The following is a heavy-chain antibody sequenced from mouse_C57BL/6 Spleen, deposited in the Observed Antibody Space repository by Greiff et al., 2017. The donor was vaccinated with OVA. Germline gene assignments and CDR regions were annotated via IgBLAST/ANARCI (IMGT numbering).Heavy chain of an antibody. CDR3: AREGMSYGSSYGYDAMDY. V-gene: IGHV1-64*01. CDR2: IHPTSGYT. J-gene: IGHJ4*01. CDR1: GYTFTSYW. D-gene: IGHD1-1*01. Sequence: QVQLQQPGAELVKPGASVKLSCKASGYTFTSYWMHWVKQRPGQGLEWLGMIHPTSGYTNYNEQFKGKATLTVDTSSSTAYMQLSSLTSEDSAVYDCAREGMSYGSSYGYDAMDYWGQGTSVTVSS.